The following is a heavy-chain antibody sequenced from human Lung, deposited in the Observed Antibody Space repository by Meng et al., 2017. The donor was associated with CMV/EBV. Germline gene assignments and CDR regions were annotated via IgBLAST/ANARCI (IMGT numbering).Heavy chain of an antibody. V-gene: IGHV4-34*01. CDR1: GGSFSEYD. D-gene: IGHD7-27*01. CDR2: INHSGNT. CDR3: ARRSPNWGLGD. J-gene: IGHJ4*02. Sequence: SETLSLTCAVYGGSFSEYDWSWIRQSPGKGLEWIGEINHSGNTTYNPPLKSRATISIDASKRQFSLKLYSVTAADTAVYYCARRSPNWGLGDWGQGTLVTVSS.